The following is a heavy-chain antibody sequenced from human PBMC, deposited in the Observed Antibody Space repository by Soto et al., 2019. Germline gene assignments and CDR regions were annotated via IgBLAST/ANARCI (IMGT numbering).Heavy chain of an antibody. CDR3: ARGRRLLWYGSGSYHNNYFDY. D-gene: IGHD3-10*01. CDR1: GGSFSGYY. Sequence: SETLSLTCAVYGGSFSGYYWSWIRQPPGKGLEWIGEINHSGSTNYNPSLKSRVTISVDTSKNQFSLKLSSETAADTAVYYCARGRRLLWYGSGSYHNNYFDYWGQGTLVTVSS. J-gene: IGHJ4*02. V-gene: IGHV4-34*01. CDR2: INHSGST.